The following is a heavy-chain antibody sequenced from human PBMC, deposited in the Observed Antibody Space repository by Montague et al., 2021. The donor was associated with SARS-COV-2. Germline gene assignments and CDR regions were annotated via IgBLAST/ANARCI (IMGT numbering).Heavy chain of an antibody. Sequence: SLRISCAASGFNFGVYEMNWVRQTPGKGLEWVSYINGGSSVMYYADSVMGRFTISRDNAESSLYLQMNSLRAEDTAVYYCAPAVPVADDSWGQGTLVTVSS. D-gene: IGHD2-2*01. V-gene: IGHV3-48*03. CDR1: GFNFGVYE. J-gene: IGHJ5*02. CDR2: INGGSSVM. CDR3: APAVPVADDS.